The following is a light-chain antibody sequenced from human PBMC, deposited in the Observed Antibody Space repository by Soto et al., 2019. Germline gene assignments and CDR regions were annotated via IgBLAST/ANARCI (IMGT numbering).Light chain of an antibody. V-gene: IGKV3-11*01. CDR1: QSIGNN. J-gene: IGKJ1*01. CDR2: DAS. CDR3: QQRSNWT. Sequence: EIVMTQSPATLSVSPGESATLSCRASQSIGNNLAWYRQTPGQAPRLLIFDASTRATGIPARFTASGSGTDFTLTISSLEPEDFAVYYCQQRSNWTFGQGTKVDI.